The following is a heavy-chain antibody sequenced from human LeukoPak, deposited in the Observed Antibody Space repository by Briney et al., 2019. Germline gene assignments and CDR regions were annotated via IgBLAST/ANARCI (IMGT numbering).Heavy chain of an antibody. CDR2: TYSSRRY. D-gene: IGHD4-17*01. CDR1: GGFISSDY. V-gene: IGHV4-4*07. CDR3: ARSPVTTIYWYFGL. Sequence: SETLSLTCTVSGGFISSDYLSWVRQLPGRELEWIGRTYSSRRYNSNPSLRGRVTMSLDTSTNQFSLRLYSVTAADTAVYFCARSPVTTIYWYFGLWGRGTLVTVSS. J-gene: IGHJ2*01.